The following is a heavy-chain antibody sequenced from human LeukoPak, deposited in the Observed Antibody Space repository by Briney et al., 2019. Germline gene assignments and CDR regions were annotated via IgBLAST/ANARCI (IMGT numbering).Heavy chain of an antibody. D-gene: IGHD3-22*01. CDR1: GGSISSSSYY. J-gene: IGHJ4*02. CDR2: IYYSGST. CDR3: ARHDLYYDTTLDY. Sequence: SETLSLTCTVSGGSISSSSYYWGWIRQPPGTGLEWIGSIYYSGSTYYNPSLKSRVTISVDTSKNQFSLKLSSVTAADTAVYYCARHDLYYDTTLDYWGQGTLVTVSS. V-gene: IGHV4-39*01.